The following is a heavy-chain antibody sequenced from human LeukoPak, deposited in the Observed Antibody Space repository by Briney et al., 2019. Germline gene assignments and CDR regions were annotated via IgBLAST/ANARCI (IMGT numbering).Heavy chain of an antibody. D-gene: IGHD3-3*01. CDR2: INHSGST. CDR1: GGSFSGYY. Sequence: SETLSLTCAVYGGSFSGYYWSWVRQPPGKGLEWIGEINHSGSTNYNPSLTRRVTISVDTSKNQFSLKLSSVTAADTAVYYCARAGGYCSSTSYYDFWSGYSKFCPGLDYWGQGTLVTVSS. J-gene: IGHJ4*02. V-gene: IGHV4-34*01. CDR3: ARAGGYCSSTSYYDFWSGYSKFCPGLDY.